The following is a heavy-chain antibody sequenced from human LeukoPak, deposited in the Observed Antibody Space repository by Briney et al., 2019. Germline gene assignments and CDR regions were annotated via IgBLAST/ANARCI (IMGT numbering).Heavy chain of an antibody. CDR2: IYPGGSDT. D-gene: IGHD3/OR15-3a*01. J-gene: IGHJ4*02. Sequence: GESLKISCKGSGYSFTSYWIGWVRQMPGKGLGWMGIIYPGGSDTRYSPSFQGQVTISADKSISTAYLQWSSLKASDTAVYYCARRTRTGYYGGEFDYWGQGTLVTVSS. V-gene: IGHV5-51*01. CDR1: GYSFTSYW. CDR3: ARRTRTGYYGGEFDY.